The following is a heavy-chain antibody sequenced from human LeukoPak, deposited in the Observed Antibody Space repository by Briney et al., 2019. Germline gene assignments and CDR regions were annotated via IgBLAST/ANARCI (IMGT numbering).Heavy chain of an antibody. J-gene: IGHJ6*02. Sequence: SENLSLNCTVSGGSISSGGYYWRWIRQHPGKGLEWIGCIYYSGSTYYNPSLKSRLTISVDTSKKQFSLKLNSVTAADTAVYYCARDYDFWSGPHIRGAYGMDVWGQGTTVTVSS. CDR3: ARDYDFWSGPHIRGAYGMDV. D-gene: IGHD3-3*01. CDR2: IYYSGST. CDR1: GGSISSGGYY. V-gene: IGHV4-31*03.